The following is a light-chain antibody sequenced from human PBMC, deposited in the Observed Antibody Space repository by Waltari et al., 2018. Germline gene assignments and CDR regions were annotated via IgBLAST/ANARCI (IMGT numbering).Light chain of an antibody. V-gene: IGLV1-36*01. CDR2: YDE. Sequence: QSVLTQPPSVSEAPRQRVTISCSGSSSNIGNNAVNWYQQLPGKAPTLLIYYDELPPSGVSDRFAGSKAGTSASLAIRWLQSEDEADYYCAAGADSLSGPVFGGGTKLTVL. J-gene: IGLJ3*02. CDR3: AAGADSLSGPV. CDR1: SSNIGNNA.